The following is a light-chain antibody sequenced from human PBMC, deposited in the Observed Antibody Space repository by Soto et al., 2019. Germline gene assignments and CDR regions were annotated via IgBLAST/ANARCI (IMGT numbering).Light chain of an antibody. CDR2: DVS. CDR1: SRDIGGYNY. Sequence: QSVLTQPASVSGSPGQSITISCTGTSRDIGGYNYVSWYQQHPDKAPKLMIYDVSNRPSGVSNRFSGSKSGNTASLTISGLQAEDEADYYCTSYTSSSTVIFGGGTKVTVL. V-gene: IGLV2-14*01. CDR3: TSYTSSSTVI. J-gene: IGLJ2*01.